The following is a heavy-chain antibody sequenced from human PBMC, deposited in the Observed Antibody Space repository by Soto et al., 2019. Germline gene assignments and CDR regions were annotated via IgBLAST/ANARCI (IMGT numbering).Heavy chain of an antibody. CDR2: IRGSDGKT. Sequence: GGSLRLSCAASGFSFGSYALIWVRQAPGKGLEWVSTIRGSDGKTFYADSVKGRFSISRDTSQSTLYLQMNSLRADDTAMYYCARWSYLDYWGQGTRVTVSS. CDR3: ARWSYLDY. D-gene: IGHD3-3*01. V-gene: IGHV3-23*01. CDR1: GFSFGSYA. J-gene: IGHJ4*02.